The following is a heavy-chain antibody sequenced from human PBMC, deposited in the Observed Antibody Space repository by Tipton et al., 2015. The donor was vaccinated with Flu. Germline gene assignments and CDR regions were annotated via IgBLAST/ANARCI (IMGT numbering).Heavy chain of an antibody. CDR2: TSGSGGST. CDR1: GFTFSSYA. D-gene: IGHD6-19*01. V-gene: IGHV3-23*01. CDR3: YSGWYGGWDY. J-gene: IGHJ4*02. Sequence: SLRLSCAASGFTFSSYAMSWVRQAPGKGLEWVSATSGSGGSTYYADSVKGRFTISRDNSKNTLYLQMNSLRAEDTAVYYCYSGWYGGWDYWGQGTLVTVSS.